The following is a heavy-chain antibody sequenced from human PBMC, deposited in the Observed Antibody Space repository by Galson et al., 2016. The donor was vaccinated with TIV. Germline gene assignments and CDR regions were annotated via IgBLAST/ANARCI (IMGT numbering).Heavy chain of an antibody. CDR1: GFSLSTSGVH. D-gene: IGHD3-16*01. J-gene: IGHJ4*02. CDR2: IDWDGGN. V-gene: IGHV2-70*04. Sequence: PALVKPTQTLTLTCTLSGFSLSTSGVHVSWIRQPPGKALEWLARIDWDGGNFYSTSLKTRLTISKDTSKNQVVLTMTNMDPIDTATYYCARMSALGGVIDYWGQGTLVTVSS. CDR3: ARMSALGGVIDY.